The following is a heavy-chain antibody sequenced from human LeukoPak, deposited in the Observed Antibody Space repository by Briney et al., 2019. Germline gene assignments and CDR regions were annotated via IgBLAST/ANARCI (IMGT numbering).Heavy chain of an antibody. D-gene: IGHD3-22*01. CDR3: ARPYDSSGHHYYYGMDV. CDR2: ISSSSSYI. V-gene: IGHV3-21*04. CDR1: GFTFSSYS. Sequence: PGGSLRLSCAASGFTFSSYSMNWVRQAPGKGLEWVSSISSSSSYIYYADSVKGRFTISRDNAKNSLYLQMNSLRAEDTAVYYCARPYDSSGHHYYYGMDVWGQGTTVTVSS. J-gene: IGHJ6*02.